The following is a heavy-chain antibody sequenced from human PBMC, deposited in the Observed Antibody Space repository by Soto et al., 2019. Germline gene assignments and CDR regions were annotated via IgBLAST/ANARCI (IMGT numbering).Heavy chain of an antibody. CDR2: IIPYYNTL. D-gene: IGHD6-13*01. Sequence: QAQVVQSGAEVRKPGSSVTLSCKASEGTFNSYAIAWVRQAPGQGLAWMGGIIPYYNTLNYAQKFQDRVTITADDSTNTVYMELSSLRSDDTAVYFCASGASRWYPYFFDSGAQGTLVTVSS. CDR1: EGTFNSYA. J-gene: IGHJ4*02. CDR3: ASGASRWYPYFFDS. V-gene: IGHV1-69*01.